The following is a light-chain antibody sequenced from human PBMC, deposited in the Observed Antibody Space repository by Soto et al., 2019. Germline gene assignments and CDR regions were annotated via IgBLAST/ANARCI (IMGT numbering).Light chain of an antibody. J-gene: IGKJ4*01. CDR3: QQSYITPAG. V-gene: IGKV1-39*01. CDR1: QSISTH. Sequence: DIQMTQSPSSLSASVGDRVTITCRASQSISTHLNWYQQKPGKAPNLLIYAASSLQSGVPSRFSGSGSGTDFTLTICSLQPEDFATYFCQQSYITPAGFGGGNKVDIK. CDR2: AAS.